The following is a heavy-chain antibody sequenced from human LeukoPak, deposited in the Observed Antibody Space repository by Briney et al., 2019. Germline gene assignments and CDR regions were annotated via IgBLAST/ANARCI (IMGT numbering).Heavy chain of an antibody. D-gene: IGHD2-15*01. CDR1: DDSITMYY. CDR3: ARASVAGEDIDY. V-gene: IGHV4-4*07. CDR2: IYTSGST. Sequence: SETLSLTCTVSDDSITMYYWSWIRQPAGKGLEWIGRIYTSGSTNYNPSLKSRVTISVDTSKNQFSLKLSSVTAADTAVYYCARASVAGEDIDYWGQGTLVTVSS. J-gene: IGHJ4*02.